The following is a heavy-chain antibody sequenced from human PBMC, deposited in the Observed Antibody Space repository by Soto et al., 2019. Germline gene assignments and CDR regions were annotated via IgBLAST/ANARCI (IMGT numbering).Heavy chain of an antibody. J-gene: IGHJ5*02. Sequence: SVKVSCKASGGTFSSYAISWVRQAPGQGLEWMGGIIPIFGTANYAQKFQGRVTITADESTSTAYMELSSLRSEDTAVYYCARDWGYSSGWFNWFDPWGQGTLVTVSS. CDR2: IIPIFGTA. V-gene: IGHV1-69*13. CDR1: GGTFSSYA. D-gene: IGHD6-19*01. CDR3: ARDWGYSSGWFNWFDP.